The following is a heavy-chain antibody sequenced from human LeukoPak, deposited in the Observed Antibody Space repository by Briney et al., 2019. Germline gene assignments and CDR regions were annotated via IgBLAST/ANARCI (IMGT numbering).Heavy chain of an antibody. J-gene: IGHJ4*02. CDR3: ARGSRPVTYYFDY. CDR2: IIPIGGIA. V-gene: IGHV1-69*04. CDR1: GGTFISYA. D-gene: IGHD4-17*01. Sequence: EASVKVSFKASGGTFISYAISWVRQAPGQGLEWVGRIIPIGGIANYAQKFQGRVTITADKSTSTAYMELSSLRSEDTAVYYCARGSRPVTYYFDYWGQGTLVTVSS.